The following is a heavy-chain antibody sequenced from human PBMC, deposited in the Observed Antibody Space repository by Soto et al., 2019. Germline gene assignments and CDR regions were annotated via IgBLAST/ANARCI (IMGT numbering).Heavy chain of an antibody. J-gene: IGHJ6*02. CDR3: ARGYDSSGYYYFHYYYYYGMDV. CDR1: GYTFTSYG. CDR2: MNPNSGNT. D-gene: IGHD3-22*01. V-gene: IGHV1-8*02. Sequence: ASVKVSCKASGYTFTSYGINWVRQATGQGLEWMGWMNPNSGNTGYAQKFQGRVTMTRNTSISTAYMELSSLRSEDTAVYYCARGYDSSGYYYFHYYYYYGMDVWGQGTTVTVSS.